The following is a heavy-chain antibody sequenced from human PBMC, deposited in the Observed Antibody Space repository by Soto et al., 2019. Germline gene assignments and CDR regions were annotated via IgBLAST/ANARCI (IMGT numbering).Heavy chain of an antibody. J-gene: IGHJ4*02. CDR1: GYMFVTYG. CDR3: ARDLDGSGSYYTDY. D-gene: IGHD3-10*01. V-gene: IGHV1-18*01. Sequence: ASVKVSCKASGYMFVTYGINWVRQAPGQGLEWMGWISAYNGNTKYAQNLQGRVTMTTDASTSTAYMEMRSLRSDDTSVYYCARDLDGSGSYYTDYWGPGTLVTVSS. CDR2: ISAYNGNT.